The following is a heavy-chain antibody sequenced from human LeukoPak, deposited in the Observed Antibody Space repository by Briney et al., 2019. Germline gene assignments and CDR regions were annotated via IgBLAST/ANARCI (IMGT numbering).Heavy chain of an antibody. CDR1: GFTFSSYA. V-gene: IGHV3-30*02. CDR3: AKDPRYCSSTSCKKDYYYYMDV. Sequence: RRSLRLSCAASGFTFSSYAMHWVRQAPGKGLEWVAFIRYDGSNKYYADSVKGRFTISRDNSKNTLYLQMNSLRAEDTAVYYCAKDPRYCSSTSCKKDYYYYMDVWGKGTTVTVSS. CDR2: IRYDGSNK. J-gene: IGHJ6*03. D-gene: IGHD2-2*01.